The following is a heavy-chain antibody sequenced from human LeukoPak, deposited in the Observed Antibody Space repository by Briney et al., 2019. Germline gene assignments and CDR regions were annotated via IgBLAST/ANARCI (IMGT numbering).Heavy chain of an antibody. J-gene: IGHJ5*02. D-gene: IGHD6-6*01. V-gene: IGHV1-69*06. CDR1: GYTFTSYG. CDR2: IIPIFGTA. Sequence: ASVKVSCKASGYTFTSYGISWVRQAPGQGLEWTGGIIPIFGTANYAQKFQGRVTITADKSTSTAYMELSSLRSEDTAVYYCARDATARNENWFDPWGQGTLVTVSS. CDR3: ARDATARNENWFDP.